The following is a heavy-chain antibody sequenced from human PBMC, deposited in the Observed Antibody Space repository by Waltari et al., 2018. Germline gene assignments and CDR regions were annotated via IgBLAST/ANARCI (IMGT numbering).Heavy chain of an antibody. V-gene: IGHV4-61*01. CDR1: GGSVSSGSYY. J-gene: IGHJ4*02. D-gene: IGHD5-12*01. CDR2: IYYSGST. CDR3: AREGDSGYDFGY. Sequence: QVQLQESGPGLVKPSETLSLTCTVSGGSVSSGSYYWSWIRQPPGKGLEWIGYIYYSGSTNYNPSLKSRVTISVDTSKNQFSLKLSSVTAVDTAVYYCAREGDSGYDFGYWGQGTLVTVSS.